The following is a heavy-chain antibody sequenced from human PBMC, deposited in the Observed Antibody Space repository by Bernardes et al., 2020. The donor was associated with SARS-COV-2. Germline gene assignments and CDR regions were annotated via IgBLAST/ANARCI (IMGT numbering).Heavy chain of an antibody. J-gene: IGHJ4*02. V-gene: IGHV3-23*01. CDR1: GFTFSNYA. D-gene: IGHD6-25*01. CDR2: ISGSNSGGTT. CDR3: AKSPFSSAWQHYFDY. Sequence: GGSLSLSCAASGFTFSNYAMTWVRQAPGKGLEWVSAISGSNSGGTTSYADSVKGRFTISRDNSKNTVILHMNSLRAEDTAVYYCAKSPFSSAWQHYFDYWGQGTLATVSS.